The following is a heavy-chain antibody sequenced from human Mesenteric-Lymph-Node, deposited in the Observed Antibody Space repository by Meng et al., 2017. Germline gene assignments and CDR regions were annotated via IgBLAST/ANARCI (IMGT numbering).Heavy chain of an antibody. V-gene: IGHV4-34*01. J-gene: IGHJ4*02. D-gene: IGHD6-13*01. CDR1: GGSFSGYY. Sequence: SETLSLTCAVYGGSFSGYYWSWIRQPPGKGLEWIGEINHSGSTNYDPSLKSRVTISVDTSKNQFSLKLSSVTAADTAVYYCARIPTVAAAPIDYWGQGTLVTVSS. CDR3: ARIPTVAAAPIDY. CDR2: INHSGST.